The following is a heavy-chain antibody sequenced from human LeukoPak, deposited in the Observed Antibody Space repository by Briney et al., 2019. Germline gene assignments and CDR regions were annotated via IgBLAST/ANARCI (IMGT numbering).Heavy chain of an antibody. J-gene: IGHJ4*02. CDR3: ARAGPPHCSGGSCYSG. V-gene: IGHV4-30-4*08. D-gene: IGHD2-15*01. CDR2: IYYSGST. Sequence: SETLSLTCTVSGGSISSGDYYWSWIRQPPGKGLEWIGYIYYSGSTYYNPSLKSRVTISVDTSKNQFSLKLSSVTAADTAVYYCARAGPPHCSGGSCYSGWGQGTLVTVSS. CDR1: GGSISSGDYY.